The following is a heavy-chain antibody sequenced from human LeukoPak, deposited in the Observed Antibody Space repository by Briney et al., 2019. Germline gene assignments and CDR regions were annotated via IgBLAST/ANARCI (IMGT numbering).Heavy chain of an antibody. J-gene: IGHJ4*02. Sequence: PSETLSRNCTVSGGSISSYYWSWIRQPPGKGLEWIGYVYYSGSTNYNPSLKSRVTISLDTSKNQFSLKLRSVTAADTAVYYCASDIAAAWYYYWGQGTLVTVSS. CDR2: VYYSGST. CDR3: ASDIAAAWYYY. CDR1: GGSISSYY. V-gene: IGHV4-59*01. D-gene: IGHD6-13*01.